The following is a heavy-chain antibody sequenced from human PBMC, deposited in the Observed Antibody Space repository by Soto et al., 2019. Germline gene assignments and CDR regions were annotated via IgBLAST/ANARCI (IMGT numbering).Heavy chain of an antibody. V-gene: IGHV1-24*01. D-gene: IGHD1-26*01. CDR1: GHTLSELS. Sequence: QVQLVQSGAEVKKPGASVKVSCKVSGHTLSELSMHWVRQAPGKGLEWMGGFDPEDGETISAQKFRGRVTMTEDTSTDSTYMELSSLRSEDTAVYYCVAVGARWLHSPFDYWGQGTRVTISS. CDR2: FDPEDGET. J-gene: IGHJ4*02. CDR3: VAVGARWLHSPFDY.